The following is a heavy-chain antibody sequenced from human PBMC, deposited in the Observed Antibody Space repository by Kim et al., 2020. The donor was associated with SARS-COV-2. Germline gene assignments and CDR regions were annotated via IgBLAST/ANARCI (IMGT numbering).Heavy chain of an antibody. V-gene: IGHV4-31*03. CDR1: GGSISSGGYY. CDR2: IYYSGST. Sequence: SETLSLTCTVSGGSISSGGYYWSWIRQHPGKGLEWIGYIYYSGSTYYNPSLKSRVTISVDTSKNQFSLKLNSVTAADTAVYYCARVTTVFGVVVSGFDYWGQGTLVTVSS. CDR3: ARVTTVFGVVVSGFDY. D-gene: IGHD3-3*01. J-gene: IGHJ4*02.